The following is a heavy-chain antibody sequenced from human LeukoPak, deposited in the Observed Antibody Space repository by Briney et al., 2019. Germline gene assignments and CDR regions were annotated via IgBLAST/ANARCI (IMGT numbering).Heavy chain of an antibody. CDR2: IYYSGST. CDR3: ARGYDSSGYYYYYYMDV. D-gene: IGHD3-22*01. V-gene: IGHV4-59*01. CDR1: GGSISSYY. J-gene: IGHJ6*03. Sequence: PSETLSLTCTVSGGSISSYYWSWIRQPPGKGLEWIGYIYYSGSTNYNPSPKSRVTISVDTSKNQFSLKLSSVTAADTAVYYCARGYDSSGYYYYYYMDVWGKGTTVTVSS.